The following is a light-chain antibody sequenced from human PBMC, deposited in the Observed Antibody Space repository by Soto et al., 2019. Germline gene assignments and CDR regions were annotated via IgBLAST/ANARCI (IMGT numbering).Light chain of an antibody. Sequence: SALTQPASVSGSPGQSITISCTGTSSDVGAYNYVSWYQQHPGKAPKLLIFEVSSRPSGVSNRFSGSKSGSTASLTISGLQAEDEADYYCSSYADSDTLEVFGTGTKVTVL. J-gene: IGLJ1*01. CDR3: SSYADSDTLEV. V-gene: IGLV2-14*01. CDR1: SSDVGAYNY. CDR2: EVS.